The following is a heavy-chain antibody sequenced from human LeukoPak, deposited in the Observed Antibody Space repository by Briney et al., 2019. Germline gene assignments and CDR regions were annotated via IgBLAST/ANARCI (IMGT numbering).Heavy chain of an antibody. CDR1: GGTFSSYA. Sequence: SVKVSCKASGGTFSSYAISWVRQAPGQGLEWMGGIIPIFGTANYAQKFQGRVTITADESTSTAYMELSSLRSEDTAVYYCARMAITMVRGVIRAPFDYWGQGTLVTVSS. CDR3: ARMAITMVRGVIRAPFDY. CDR2: IIPIFGTA. V-gene: IGHV1-69*13. D-gene: IGHD3-10*01. J-gene: IGHJ4*02.